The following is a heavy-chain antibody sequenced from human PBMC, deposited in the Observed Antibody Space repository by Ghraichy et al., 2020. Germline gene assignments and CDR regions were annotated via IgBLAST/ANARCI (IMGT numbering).Heavy chain of an antibody. D-gene: IGHD7-27*01. CDR2: IKFDGSDT. Sequence: GGSLRLSCAASGFTFSNYWMHWVRQAPGKGLVWVSQIKFDGSDTYYADSVKGRFTISRDNAKNTLYLQMNSLRADDTAVYYCARLTWGAPPLANREHWRRGTLVAVSS. J-gene: IGHJ4*02. CDR3: ARLTWGAPPLANREH. V-gene: IGHV3-74*01. CDR1: GFTFSNYW.